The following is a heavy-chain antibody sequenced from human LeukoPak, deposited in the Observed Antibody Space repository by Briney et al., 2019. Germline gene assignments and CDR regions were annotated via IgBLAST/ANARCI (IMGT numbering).Heavy chain of an antibody. Sequence: GGSLRLSCAASGFSFSNYALSWVRQAPGKGLEWVSVISGSGGSTHYADSVKGRFTISRDNSKNTLYLQMNSLRAEDTAVYYCAKGGYYYDSSGYLTTFDYWGQGTLVTVSS. V-gene: IGHV3-23*01. CDR3: AKGGYYYDSSGYLTTFDY. J-gene: IGHJ4*02. CDR1: GFSFSNYA. D-gene: IGHD3-22*01. CDR2: ISGSGGST.